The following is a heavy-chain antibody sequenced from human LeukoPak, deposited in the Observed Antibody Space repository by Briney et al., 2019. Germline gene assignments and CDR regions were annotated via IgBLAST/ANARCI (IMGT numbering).Heavy chain of an antibody. J-gene: IGHJ6*02. Sequence: SETLSLTCTVSGGSIGSYYWSWIRQPPGKGLEWIGYIYDSGSTNYNPSLKSRVTISVDTSKNQFSLKLSSVTAADTAVYYCARVGGTNYYYYGMDVWGQGTTVTVSS. D-gene: IGHD1-1*01. CDR3: ARVGGTNYYYYGMDV. V-gene: IGHV4-59*01. CDR2: IYDSGST. CDR1: GGSIGSYY.